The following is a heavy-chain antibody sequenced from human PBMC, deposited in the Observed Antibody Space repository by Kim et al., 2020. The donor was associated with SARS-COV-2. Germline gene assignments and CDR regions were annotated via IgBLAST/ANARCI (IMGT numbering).Heavy chain of an antibody. CDR3: ARGLYCGGDCYSSVADAFDI. D-gene: IGHD2-21*02. J-gene: IGHJ3*02. CDR2: IIPILGIA. V-gene: IGHV1-69*04. CDR1: GGTFSSYA. Sequence: SVKVSCKASGGTFSSYAISWVRQAPGQGLEWMGRIIPILGIANYAQKFQGRVTITADKSTSTAYMELSSLRSEDTAVYYCARGLYCGGDCYSSVADAFDIWGQGTMVTVSS.